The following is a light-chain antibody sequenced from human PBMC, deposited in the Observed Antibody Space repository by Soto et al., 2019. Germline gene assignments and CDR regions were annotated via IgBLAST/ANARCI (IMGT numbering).Light chain of an antibody. Sequence: DIQMTQSPSSLSASVGDKVTITCRASQSIGIFLNWYQQKPGKAPQLLIYAASSLQSGVPSRFSASGSGTDCTLTISSLQPEDFETYYCQQSYNIVTFGGGTKVEI. CDR2: AAS. J-gene: IGKJ4*01. V-gene: IGKV1-39*01. CDR3: QQSYNIVT. CDR1: QSIGIF.